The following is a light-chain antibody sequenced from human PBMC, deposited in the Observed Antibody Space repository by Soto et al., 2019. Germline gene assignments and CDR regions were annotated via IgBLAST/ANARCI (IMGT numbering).Light chain of an antibody. V-gene: IGKV1-27*01. Sequence: DIQVTQSPSSLSASLGDRVTITCRANQAIGVYLAWFQQQPGKVPKLLIYAALQSGVPSRFSGSGSGTDLTLTISSLQPEDIATYYCQKYNSAPLTFGGGTKV. CDR1: QAIGVY. J-gene: IGKJ4*01. CDR3: QKYNSAPLT. CDR2: AA.